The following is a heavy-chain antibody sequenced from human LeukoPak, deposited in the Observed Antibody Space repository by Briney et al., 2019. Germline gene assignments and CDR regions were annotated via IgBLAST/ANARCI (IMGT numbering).Heavy chain of an antibody. V-gene: IGHV1-8*01. D-gene: IGHD1-20*01. CDR1: GYTFTSYD. Sequence: VASVKVSCKASGYTFTSYDINWVREATGQGLEWMGWMNPNSGNTGYAQKFQGRVTMTRNTSISTAYMELSSLRSEDTAVYYCARGRTSINWKLAAYYYYYYMDVWGKGTTVTVSS. CDR3: ARGRTSINWKLAAYYYYYYMDV. J-gene: IGHJ6*03. CDR2: MNPNSGNT.